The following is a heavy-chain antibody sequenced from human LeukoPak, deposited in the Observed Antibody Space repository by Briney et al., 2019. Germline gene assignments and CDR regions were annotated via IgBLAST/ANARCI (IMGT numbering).Heavy chain of an antibody. J-gene: IGHJ4*02. CDR1: GGSISSYY. CDR2: IYYSGST. Sequence: SETLSLTCTVSGGSISSYYWSWIRQPPGKGLEWIGYIYYSGSTNYNPSLKSRVIISVDTSKNQFSLKLSSVTAADTAVYYCARYSSSWSSFDYWGQGTLVTVSS. CDR3: ARYSSSWSSFDY. D-gene: IGHD6-13*01. V-gene: IGHV4-59*01.